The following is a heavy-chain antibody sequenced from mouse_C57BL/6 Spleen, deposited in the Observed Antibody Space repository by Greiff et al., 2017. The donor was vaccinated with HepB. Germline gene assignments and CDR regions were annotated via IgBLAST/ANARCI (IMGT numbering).Heavy chain of an antibody. V-gene: IGHV2-2*01. CDR1: GFSLTSYG. CDR2: IWSGGST. J-gene: IGHJ1*03. Sequence: VKLVESGPGLVQPSQSLSITCTVSGFSLTSYGVHWVRQSPGKGLEWLGVIWSGGSTDYNAAFISRLSISKDNSKSQVFFKMNSLQADDTAIYYCARNSLYYGSSYWYFDVWGTGTTVTVSS. CDR3: ARNSLYYGSSYWYFDV. D-gene: IGHD1-1*01.